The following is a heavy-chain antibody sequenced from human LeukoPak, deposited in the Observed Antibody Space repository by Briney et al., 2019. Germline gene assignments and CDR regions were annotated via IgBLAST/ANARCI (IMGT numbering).Heavy chain of an antibody. CDR2: INSDGSST. D-gene: IGHD3-22*01. V-gene: IGHV3-74*01. CDR3: ARDRSGGYVSYFDY. J-gene: IGHJ4*02. Sequence: GGSLRLSCAASGFTFSSYWMHWVRQAPGKGLVWVSRINSDGSSTSYADSVKGRFTISRDNAKNSLYLQMNSLRDEDTAVYYCARDRSGGYVSYFDYWGQGSLVTVSA. CDR1: GFTFSSYW.